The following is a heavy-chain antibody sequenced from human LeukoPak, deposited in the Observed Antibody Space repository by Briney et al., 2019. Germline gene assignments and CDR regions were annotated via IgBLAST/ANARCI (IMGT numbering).Heavy chain of an antibody. V-gene: IGHV4-39*07. CDR1: GGSISSSSYY. D-gene: IGHD3-22*01. CDR3: ARDGESSGYSDY. Sequence: PSETLSLTCTVSGGSISSSSYYWGCIRQPPGKGLEWIGSIYYSGSTYYNPSLKSRVTISVDTSKNQFSLKMSSVTAADTAVYYCARDGESSGYSDYWGQGTLVTVSS. CDR2: IYYSGST. J-gene: IGHJ4*02.